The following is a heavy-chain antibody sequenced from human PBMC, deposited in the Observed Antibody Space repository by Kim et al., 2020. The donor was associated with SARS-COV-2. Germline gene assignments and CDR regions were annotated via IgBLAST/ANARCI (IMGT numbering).Heavy chain of an antibody. CDR3: AKDWSVGATYYFDY. D-gene: IGHD1-26*01. J-gene: IGHJ4*02. CDR2: ISGSGGST. V-gene: IGHV3-23*01. CDR1: GFTFSSYA. Sequence: GGSLRLSCAASGFTFSSYAMSWVRQAPGKGLEWVSAISGSGGSTYSADSVKGRFTISRDNSKNTLCLQMNSLRAEDTAVYYCAKDWSVGATYYFDYWGQGTLVTVSS.